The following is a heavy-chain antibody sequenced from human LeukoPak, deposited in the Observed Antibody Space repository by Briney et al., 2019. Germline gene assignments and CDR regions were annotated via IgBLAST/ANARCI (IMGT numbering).Heavy chain of an antibody. D-gene: IGHD6-13*01. CDR2: IIPICGTA. CDR3: ARGGIAAAGTFFSPFDY. V-gene: IGHV1-69*05. J-gene: IGHJ4*02. Sequence: SVKVSCKASGGTFSSYAIRWVRQAPGQGLEWMGGIIPICGTANYAQKFQGRVTITTDESTSTAYMELSSLRSEDTAVYYCARGGIAAAGTFFSPFDYWGQGTLVTVSS. CDR1: GGTFSSYA.